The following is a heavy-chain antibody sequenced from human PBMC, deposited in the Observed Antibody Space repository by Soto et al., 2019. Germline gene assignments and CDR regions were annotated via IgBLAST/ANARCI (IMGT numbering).Heavy chain of an antibody. CDR2: IYSGGST. CDR1: GFTVSSNY. CDR3: ASVTTSRYNWFDP. V-gene: IGHV3-66*01. Sequence: EVQLVESGGGLVQPGGSLRLSCAASGFTVSSNYMSWVRQAPWKGLEWVSVIYSGGSTYYADSVKGRFTISRDNSKNTLYLQMNSLRAEDTDVYYCASVTTSRYNWFDPWGQGTLVTVSS. J-gene: IGHJ5*02. D-gene: IGHD4-4*01.